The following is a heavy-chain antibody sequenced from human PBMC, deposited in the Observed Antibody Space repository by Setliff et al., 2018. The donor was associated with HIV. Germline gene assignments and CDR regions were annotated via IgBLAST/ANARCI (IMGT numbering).Heavy chain of an antibody. Sequence: GGSLRLSCAASGFTFDDYAMHWVRQAPGKGLEWVSGISWNSGSIGYADSVKGRFTISRDNAKNSLYLQMNSLRAEDTALYYCAKDHVRGQGTMVTVSS. CDR2: ISWNSGSI. CDR1: GFTFDDYA. V-gene: IGHV3-9*01. CDR3: AKDHV. J-gene: IGHJ3*01.